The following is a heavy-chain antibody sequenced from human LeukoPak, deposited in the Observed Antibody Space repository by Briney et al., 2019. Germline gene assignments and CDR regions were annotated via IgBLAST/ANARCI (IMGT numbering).Heavy chain of an antibody. Sequence: SETLSLTCTVSSGSISSSSYYWGWIRQPPGKGLEWIGSIYYSGSTYYNPSLKSRVTISVDTSKNQFSLKLSSVTAAETAVYYCARHKLGTVAGLYFDYWGQGTLVTVSS. CDR3: ARHKLGTVAGLYFDY. CDR2: IYYSGST. V-gene: IGHV4-39*01. D-gene: IGHD6-19*01. J-gene: IGHJ4*02. CDR1: SGSISSSSYY.